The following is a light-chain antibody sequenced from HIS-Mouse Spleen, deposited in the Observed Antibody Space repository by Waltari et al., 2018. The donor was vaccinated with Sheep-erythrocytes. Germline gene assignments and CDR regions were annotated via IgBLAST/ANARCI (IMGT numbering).Light chain of an antibody. Sequence: SYELTQPPSVSVSPGQTASITCSGDKLGDKYACWYQQKPGQSPVLVIYHDSKRPSGIPEPFSGSNSGNTATLTISGTQAMDEADYYCQAWDSSTAWVFGGGTKLTVL. CDR2: HDS. CDR1: KLGDKY. J-gene: IGLJ3*02. CDR3: QAWDSSTAWV. V-gene: IGLV3-1*01.